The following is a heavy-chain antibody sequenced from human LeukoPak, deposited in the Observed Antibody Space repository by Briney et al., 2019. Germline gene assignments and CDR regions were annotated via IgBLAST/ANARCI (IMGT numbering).Heavy chain of an antibody. D-gene: IGHD3-10*01. CDR3: ARHLVYGSGTQPYFDY. Sequence: PPETLSLTCTVSGGSISSYYWSWIRQPPGKGLEWIAYVYNSGSTNYNPSLKSRVTISVDTSKNQFSLDLFTVTAADTAVYYCARHLVYGSGTQPYFDYWGQGTLVTVSS. J-gene: IGHJ4*02. CDR1: GGSISSYY. V-gene: IGHV4-59*08. CDR2: VYNSGST.